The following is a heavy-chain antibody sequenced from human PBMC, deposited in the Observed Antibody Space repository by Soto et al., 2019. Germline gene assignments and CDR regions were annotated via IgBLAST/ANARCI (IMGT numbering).Heavy chain of an antibody. CDR1: GGTFSSYA. J-gene: IGHJ6*02. V-gene: IGHV1-69*01. D-gene: IGHD3-10*01. CDR2: IIPIFGTA. Sequence: QVQLVQSGAEVKKPGSSVKVSCKASGGTFSSYAISWVRQAPGQGLEWMGGIIPIFGTANYAQKFQGRVTITADESTSTAYMGLSSLRSEDTAVYYCARRDGSGSYVSYYYGMDVWGQGTTVTVSS. CDR3: ARRDGSGSYVSYYYGMDV.